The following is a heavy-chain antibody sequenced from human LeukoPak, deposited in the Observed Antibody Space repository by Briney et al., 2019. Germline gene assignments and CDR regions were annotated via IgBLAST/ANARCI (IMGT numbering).Heavy chain of an antibody. CDR2: IYSGGST. V-gene: IGHV3-66*01. D-gene: IGHD3-22*01. CDR1: GLNASDSY. J-gene: IGHJ4*02. CDR3: VRDRLYDVSGYYDF. Sequence: PGGSLRLSCEVSGLNASDSYMSWVRQAPGKGLEWVSVIYSGGSTFYSTSVRARFTISRDKSKYTVYLQMSRLRADDTALYYCVRDRLYDVSGYYDFWGQGTLVSVSS.